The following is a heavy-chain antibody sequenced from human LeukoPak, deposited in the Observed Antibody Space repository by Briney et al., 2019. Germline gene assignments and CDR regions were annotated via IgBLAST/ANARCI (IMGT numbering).Heavy chain of an antibody. Sequence: ASVKVSCKASGYTFTSYDINWVRQATGQGLEWMGWMNPNSGNTGYAQKFQGRVTMTEDTSTDTAYMELSSLRSEDTAVYYCATSPEQLVLSRQNYYYMGVWGKGTTVTVSS. CDR3: ATSPEQLVLSRQNYYYMGV. J-gene: IGHJ6*03. V-gene: IGHV1-8*02. D-gene: IGHD6-13*01. CDR2: MNPNSGNT. CDR1: GYTFTSYD.